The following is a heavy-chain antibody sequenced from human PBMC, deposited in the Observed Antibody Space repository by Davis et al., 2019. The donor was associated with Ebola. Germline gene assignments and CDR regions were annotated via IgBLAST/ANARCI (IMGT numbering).Heavy chain of an antibody. D-gene: IGHD6-13*01. CDR1: GFTFSSYA. V-gene: IGHV3-30-3*01. J-gene: IGHJ6*02. Sequence: PGGSLRLSCAASGFTFSSYAMHWVRQAPGKGLEWVAVISYDGSNKYYADSVKGRFTISRDNSKNTLYLQMNSLRAEDTAVYYCARGGYSSSWGATYYGMDVWGQGTTVTVSS. CDR3: ARGGYSSSWGATYYGMDV. CDR2: ISYDGSNK.